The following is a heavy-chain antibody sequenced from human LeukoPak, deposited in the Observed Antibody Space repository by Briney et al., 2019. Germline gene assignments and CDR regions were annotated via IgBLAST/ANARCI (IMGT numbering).Heavy chain of an antibody. CDR1: GFTFSTYS. CDR2: ISSSSTYM. J-gene: IGHJ4*02. Sequence: GGSLRLSCSASGFTFSTYSMNWVRQAPGKGLEWVSSISSSSTYMYYVDSVKGRFTISRDNAKSSLYLQMNSLRAEDTAMYYCARDIVGGVIDYWGQGTRVTVSS. V-gene: IGHV3-21*01. D-gene: IGHD1-26*01. CDR3: ARDIVGGVIDY.